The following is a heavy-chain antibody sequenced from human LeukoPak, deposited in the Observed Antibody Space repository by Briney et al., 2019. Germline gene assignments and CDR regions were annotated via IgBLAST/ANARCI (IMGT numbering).Heavy chain of an antibody. J-gene: IGHJ2*01. CDR2: IYTSGST. CDR3: ARDLGGSGWAGERYWYFDL. V-gene: IGHV4-4*07. CDR1: GGSISSYY. Sequence: SETLSLTCAVSGGSISSYYWSWIRQPAGKGLEWIGRIYTSGSTNYNPSLKSRVTISVDTSKNQFSLKLSSVTAADTAVYYCARDLGGSGWAGERYWYFDLWGRGTLVTVSS. D-gene: IGHD6-19*01.